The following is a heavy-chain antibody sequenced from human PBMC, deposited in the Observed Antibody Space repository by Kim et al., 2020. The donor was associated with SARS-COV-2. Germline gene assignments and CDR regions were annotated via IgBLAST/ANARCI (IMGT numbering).Heavy chain of an antibody. J-gene: IGHJ4*02. V-gene: IGHV3-23*01. CDR3: AKDLSTHYYDSSGESEGPSCLFDY. CDR1: GFTFSSYA. CDR2: ISGSGGST. D-gene: IGHD3-22*01. Sequence: GGSLRLSCAASGFTFSSYAMSWVRQAPGKGLEWVSAISGSGGSTYYADSVKGRFTISRDNSKNTLYLQMNSLRAEDTAVYYCAKDLSTHYYDSSGESEGPSCLFDYWGQGTLVTVSS.